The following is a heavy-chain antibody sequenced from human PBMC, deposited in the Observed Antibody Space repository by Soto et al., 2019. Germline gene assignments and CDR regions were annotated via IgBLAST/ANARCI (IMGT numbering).Heavy chain of an antibody. CDR3: ARDQGYYGSGTLDP. D-gene: IGHD3-10*01. V-gene: IGHV4-30-4*01. CDR2: IYYSGST. Sequence: PSETLSLTCTVSGGSIRSGDYYWSWIRQPPGKGLEWIGYIYYSGSTYYNPSLKSRVTISVDTSKNQFSLKLSSVTAADTAVYYCARDQGYYGSGTLDPWGQGTLVTVSS. CDR1: GGSIRSGDYY. J-gene: IGHJ5*02.